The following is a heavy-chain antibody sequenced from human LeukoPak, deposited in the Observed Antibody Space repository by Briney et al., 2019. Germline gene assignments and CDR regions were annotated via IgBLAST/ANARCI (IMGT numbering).Heavy chain of an antibody. CDR1: GGSISSYY. J-gene: IGHJ6*03. D-gene: IGHD3-3*01. CDR3: ASRYYDFWSGPPSHHYYYYYMDV. Sequence: PSETLSLTCTVSGGSISSYYWSWIRQPPGKGLEWIGYIYYSGSTNYNPSLKSRVTISVDTSKNQFSLKLSSVTAADTAVYYCASRYYDFWSGPPSHHYYYYYMDVWGKGTTVTVSS. V-gene: IGHV4-59*01. CDR2: IYYSGST.